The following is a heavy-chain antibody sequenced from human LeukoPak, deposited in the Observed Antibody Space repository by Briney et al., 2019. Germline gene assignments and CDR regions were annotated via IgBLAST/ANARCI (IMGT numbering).Heavy chain of an antibody. CDR1: GYTFTSYY. CDR3: ARYCTNGVCGFDY. CDR2: INPSGGST. V-gene: IGHV1-46*01. Sequence: ASVKVSCKASGYTFTSYYMHWVRQAPGQGLEWMGIINPSGGSTSYAQKFQGRVTMTRGMSTSTVYMELSSLRSEDTAVYYCARYCTNGVCGFDYWGQGTLVTVSS. D-gene: IGHD2-8*01. J-gene: IGHJ4*02.